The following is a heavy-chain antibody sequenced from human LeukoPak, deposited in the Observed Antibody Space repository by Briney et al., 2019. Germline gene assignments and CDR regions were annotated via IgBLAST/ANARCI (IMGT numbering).Heavy chain of an antibody. CDR2: ISSSGSTI. J-gene: IGHJ4*02. V-gene: IGHV3-11*04. D-gene: IGHD6-6*01. CDR3: AKDYYSSSKASYYFDY. CDR1: GFTFSDYY. Sequence: GGSLRLSCAASGFTFSDYYMSWIRQAPGKGLEWVSYISSSGSTIYYADSVKGRFTISRDNSKNTLYLQMNSLRAEDTAVYYCAKDYYSSSKASYYFDYWGQGTLVTVSS.